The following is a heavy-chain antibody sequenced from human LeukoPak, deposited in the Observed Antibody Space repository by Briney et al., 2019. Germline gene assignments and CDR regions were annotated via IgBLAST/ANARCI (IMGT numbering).Heavy chain of an antibody. Sequence: GGSLRHSCAASGFTFSSYGMHWVRQAPGKGLEWVAVISYDGSNKYYADSVKGRFTISRDNSKNTLYLQMNSLRAEDTAVYYCAKDGAAAAAARYFGYWGQGTLVTVSS. D-gene: IGHD6-13*01. CDR3: AKDGAAAAAARYFGY. CDR1: GFTFSSYG. V-gene: IGHV3-30*18. CDR2: ISYDGSNK. J-gene: IGHJ4*02.